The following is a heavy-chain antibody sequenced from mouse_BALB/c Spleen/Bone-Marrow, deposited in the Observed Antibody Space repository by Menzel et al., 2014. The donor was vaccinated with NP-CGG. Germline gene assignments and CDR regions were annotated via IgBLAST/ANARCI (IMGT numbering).Heavy chain of an antibody. D-gene: IGHD3-1*01. Sequence: VQLQQSGAELVRPGVSVKISCKGSGYTFTDYAIHWVKQSHAQSLEWIGVIGPYYGDAIYNQNFKGKATLTVEKSSSTAYRGIVRLASEDSAIYYCAMGGSGSVAGPLDYWGQGTSVTVSS. CDR3: AMGGSGSVAGPLDY. J-gene: IGHJ4*01. V-gene: IGHV1S137*01. CDR1: GYTFTDYA. CDR2: IGPYYGDA.